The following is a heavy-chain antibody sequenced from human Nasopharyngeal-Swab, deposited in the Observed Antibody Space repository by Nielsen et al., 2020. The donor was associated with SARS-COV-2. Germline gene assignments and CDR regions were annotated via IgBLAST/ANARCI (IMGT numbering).Heavy chain of an antibody. Sequence: SVKVSCKASGGTFSSYAISWVRQAPGQGLEWMGGIIPIFGTANYAQKFQGRVTITADESTSTAYMELSSLRSEDTAVYYCARDLRKYYYDSSGYPRDDAFDIWGQGTMVTVSS. V-gene: IGHV1-69*13. CDR1: GGTFSSYA. CDR2: IIPIFGTA. J-gene: IGHJ3*02. CDR3: ARDLRKYYYDSSGYPRDDAFDI. D-gene: IGHD3-22*01.